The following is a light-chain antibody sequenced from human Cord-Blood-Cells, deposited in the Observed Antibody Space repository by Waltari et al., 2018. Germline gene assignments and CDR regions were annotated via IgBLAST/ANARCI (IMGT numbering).Light chain of an antibody. CDR1: QGISSY. CDR3: QQLNSYPPLT. CDR2: AAS. J-gene: IGKJ4*01. V-gene: IGKV1-9*01. Sequence: IQLTQSPSSLSASVGDRVTITCRASQGISSYLAWYQQKPGKAPKLLIYAASTLQSGVPSRFSGSGSGTDFTLTISSLQPEDFATLYCQQLNSYPPLTFGGGTKVEIK.